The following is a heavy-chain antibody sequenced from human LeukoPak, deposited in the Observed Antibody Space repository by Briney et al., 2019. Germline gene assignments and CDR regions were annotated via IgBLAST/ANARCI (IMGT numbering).Heavy chain of an antibody. V-gene: IGHV4-34*01. CDR1: GGSFSGYY. Sequence: PSETLSLTCAVYGGSFSGYYWSWIRQPPGKGLEWIGEINHSGSTNYNPSLKSRVTISVDTSKNQFSLKLSSVTAADTAVYYCARDDNGFQRKPFDYWGQGTLVTVSS. CDR2: INHSGST. CDR3: ARDDNGFQRKPFDY. D-gene: IGHD2-8*01. J-gene: IGHJ4*02.